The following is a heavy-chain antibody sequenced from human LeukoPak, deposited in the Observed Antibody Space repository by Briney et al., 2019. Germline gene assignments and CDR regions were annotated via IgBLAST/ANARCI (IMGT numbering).Heavy chain of an antibody. J-gene: IGHJ4*02. Sequence: PGGSLRLSCAASGFTFSSYSMNWVRQAPGKGLEWVSSISSSSSYIYYADSVKGRFTISRDNAKNSLYLQMNSLRAEDTAVYYCARPYYDFWSGLGAIDYWGQGTLVTVSS. V-gene: IGHV3-21*01. CDR3: ARPYYDFWSGLGAIDY. CDR1: GFTFSSYS. D-gene: IGHD3-3*01. CDR2: ISSSSSYI.